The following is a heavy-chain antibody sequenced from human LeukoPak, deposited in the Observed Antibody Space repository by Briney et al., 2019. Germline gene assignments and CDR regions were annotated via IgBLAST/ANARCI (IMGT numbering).Heavy chain of an antibody. CDR3: ATDFYDST. V-gene: IGHV3-15*07. J-gene: IGHJ5*02. CDR2: IRSNSDGGTI. Sequence: GGSLRLSCATSGFTFSNAWMIWVRQAPGKGLEWVGRIRSNSDGGTIDYAAPVKGRFTLSRDDSKTTLYLQMNSLQTEDTAVYYCATDFYDSTWGQGTLVTVSS. CDR1: GFTFSNAW. D-gene: IGHD3-22*01.